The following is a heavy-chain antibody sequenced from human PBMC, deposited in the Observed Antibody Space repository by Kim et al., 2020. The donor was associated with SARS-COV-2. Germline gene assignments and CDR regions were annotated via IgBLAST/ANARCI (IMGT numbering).Heavy chain of an antibody. CDR3: ATAITPVTTPRWYFYY. CDR1: GVSFSGYY. D-gene: IGHD4-17*01. Sequence: SETLSLTCAVYGVSFSGYYWSWIRQPPGKGLEWLGEINHSGSTNYNPSLTSLATISVDTSKNQFSLNLSSVTSADPAVYYYATAITPVTTPRWYFYYCG. CDR2: INHSGST. V-gene: IGHV4-34*01. J-gene: IGHJ4*01.